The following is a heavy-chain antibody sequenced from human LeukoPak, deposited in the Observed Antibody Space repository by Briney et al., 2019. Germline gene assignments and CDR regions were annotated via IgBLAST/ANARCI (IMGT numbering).Heavy chain of an antibody. J-gene: IGHJ3*02. D-gene: IGHD3-22*01. Sequence: SETLSLTCAVYGGSFSGYYWSWIRQPPGKGLEWIGEINHSGSTNYNPSLKSRVTISIDTSKNQFSLKLSSVTAADTAVYYCARGSLITMIVVVNDAFDIWGQGTMVTVSS. CDR1: GGSFSGYY. CDR3: ARGSLITMIVVVNDAFDI. V-gene: IGHV4-34*01. CDR2: INHSGST.